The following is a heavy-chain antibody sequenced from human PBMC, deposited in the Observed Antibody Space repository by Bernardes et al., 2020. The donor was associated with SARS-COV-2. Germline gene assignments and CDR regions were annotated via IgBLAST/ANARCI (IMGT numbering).Heavy chain of an antibody. V-gene: IGHV3-21*01. Sequence: GGSLRLSCAASGFTFSSYAMNWVRQAPGKGLEWVSSISSSGSYISYADSVEGRFTISRDNSKNSLYLQMNSLRGEDTAVYYCARGGGDFYGSEGRDFDSWGPGTLVTVSS. CDR2: ISSSGSYI. CDR1: GFTFSSYA. CDR3: ARGGGDFYGSEGRDFDS. D-gene: IGHD3-10*01. J-gene: IGHJ4*02.